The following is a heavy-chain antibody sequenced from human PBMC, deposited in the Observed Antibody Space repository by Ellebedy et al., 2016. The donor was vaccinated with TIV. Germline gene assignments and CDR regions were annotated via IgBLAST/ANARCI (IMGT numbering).Heavy chain of an antibody. Sequence: GESPKISCAASRFTFSSYWMSWVRQAPGTGLEWVANIKQDGSEKYYVDSVKGRFTISRDNAKNSLYLQMNSLKAEDTAVYYCATDGSYGDYLSPTHAFEIWGQGTMVTVSS. V-gene: IGHV3-7*01. D-gene: IGHD4-17*01. CDR3: ATDGSYGDYLSPTHAFEI. CDR2: IKQDGSEK. CDR1: RFTFSSYW. J-gene: IGHJ3*02.